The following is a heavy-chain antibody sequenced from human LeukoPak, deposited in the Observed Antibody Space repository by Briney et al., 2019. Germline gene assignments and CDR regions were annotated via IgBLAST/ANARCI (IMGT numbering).Heavy chain of an antibody. CDR2: IHNSGNT. V-gene: IGHV4-61*01. Sequence: KPSETLSLTCSVSGDSVSSGSYYWNWIRQPPGKGLEWIGYIHNSGNTKYNPSLKSRVIISVDTSRNQFSLKLTSVTAADTAVYYCARLFMRVNDAFDIWGQGTMVTVSS. D-gene: IGHD3-22*01. CDR1: GDSVSSGSYY. J-gene: IGHJ3*02. CDR3: ARLFMRVNDAFDI.